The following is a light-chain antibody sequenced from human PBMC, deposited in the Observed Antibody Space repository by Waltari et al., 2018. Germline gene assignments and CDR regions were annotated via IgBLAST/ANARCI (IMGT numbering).Light chain of an antibody. CDR3: SSFTSSSSFV. J-gene: IGLJ1*01. Sequence: QSALTQPPSVSGSPGQSINLSCTGPSRDVVGSKYVSWYQQHPGDVPRLLIYDVVKRPSGVSSRFSGSKSDNTARLTISGLQAADEAHYYCSSFTSSSSFVFGSGTKVTV. V-gene: IGLV2-14*03. CDR2: DVV. CDR1: SRDVVGSKY.